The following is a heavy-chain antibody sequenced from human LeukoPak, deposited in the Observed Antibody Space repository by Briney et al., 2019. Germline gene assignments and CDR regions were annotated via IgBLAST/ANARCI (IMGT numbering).Heavy chain of an antibody. CDR2: ISNDGNDK. CDR3: ARDPVSIGSRMNSDY. Sequence: GKSLRLSCAASGFAFSSYAMHWVRQAPGKGLGWVALISNDGNDKYHADSVKGRFTISRDNSKKSLYLQMNSLRTEDTALYYCARDPVSIGSRMNSDYWGQGTLVTVSS. D-gene: IGHD3-10*01. V-gene: IGHV3-30-3*01. CDR1: GFAFSSYA. J-gene: IGHJ4*02.